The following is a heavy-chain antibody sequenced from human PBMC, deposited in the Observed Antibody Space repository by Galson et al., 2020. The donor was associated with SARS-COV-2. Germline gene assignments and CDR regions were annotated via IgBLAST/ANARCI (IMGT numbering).Heavy chain of an antibody. CDR3: ARGDMGNDYFDY. CDR2: IYSEGSST. V-gene: IGHV3-74*01. D-gene: IGHD7-27*01. J-gene: IGHJ4*02. Sequence: ALHGESPKISCAASGFPFSSYWMHWVRQAPGKGLVGVSRIYSEGSSTSYADSVKGRFTISGDNAKNTLYLQMNSLRAEDTAVYYCARGDMGNDYFDYWGQGTLVTVSS. CDR1: GFPFSSYW.